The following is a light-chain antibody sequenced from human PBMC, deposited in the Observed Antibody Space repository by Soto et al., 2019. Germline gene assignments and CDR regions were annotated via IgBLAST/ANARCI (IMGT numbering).Light chain of an antibody. CDR1: SSDVGGYKY. V-gene: IGLV2-11*01. CDR2: HVS. Sequence: QSALTQPRSVSGSPGQSVTLSCTGTSSDVGGYKYVSWSQQHPGKAPKLLIYHVSQRPSGVPDRFSGSKSGNTASLTISGLQAEDEADYYCSSYAGDYTLIFGGGTKVTVL. CDR3: SSYAGDYTLI. J-gene: IGLJ2*01.